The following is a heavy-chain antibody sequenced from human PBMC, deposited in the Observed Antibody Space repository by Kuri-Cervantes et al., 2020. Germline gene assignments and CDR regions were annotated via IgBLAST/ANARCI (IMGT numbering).Heavy chain of an antibody. J-gene: IGHJ3*02. CDR1: GFTVSSNY. CDR3: AVDYGGNSDAFDI. Sequence: EALKTFCAAPGFTVSSNYMSWVRQAPGKGLEWVSVIYIGGSTYYADSVKGRFTNSRDNSKNTLYLQMNNQRAEDTAVYYCAVDYGGNSDAFDIWGQGTMVTVSS. V-gene: IGHV3-53*01. CDR2: IYIGGST. D-gene: IGHD4-23*01.